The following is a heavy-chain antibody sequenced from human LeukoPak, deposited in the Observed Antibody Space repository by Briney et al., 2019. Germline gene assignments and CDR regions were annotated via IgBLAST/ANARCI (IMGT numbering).Heavy chain of an antibody. J-gene: IGHJ6*02. CDR3: ARTRLWFGAYYYYGMDV. CDR2: INHSGST. CDR1: GGSFSGYY. Sequence: SETLSLTCAVYGGSFSGYYWSWIRQPPGKGLEWIGEINHSGSTNYNPSLKSRVTISVDTSKNRFSLKLSSVTAADTAVYYCARTRLWFGAYYYYGMDVWGQGTTVTVSS. V-gene: IGHV4-34*01. D-gene: IGHD3-10*01.